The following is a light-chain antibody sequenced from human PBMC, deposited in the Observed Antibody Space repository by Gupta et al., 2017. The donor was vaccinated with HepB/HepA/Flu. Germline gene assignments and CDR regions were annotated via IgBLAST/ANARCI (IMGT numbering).Light chain of an antibody. Sequence: DIQMTQSPSSLSASVGDRVTITCQASQDISNYLNWYQQKPGKAPKLLIYDASNLETGVPSRFSGSGSGTDFTVTIASLQPEDIATYYCQQYDNRPPLTFGPGTKVDIK. CDR3: QQYDNRPPLT. CDR2: DAS. J-gene: IGKJ3*01. V-gene: IGKV1-33*01. CDR1: QDISNY.